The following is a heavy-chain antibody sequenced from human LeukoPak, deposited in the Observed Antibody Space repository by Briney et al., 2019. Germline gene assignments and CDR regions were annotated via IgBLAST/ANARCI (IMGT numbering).Heavy chain of an antibody. D-gene: IGHD6-19*01. CDR2: ISSTSTYI. Sequence: GGSLRLSCAASGFTFSNYKMNWVRQAPGKGLEWVSSISSTSTYINYADSVKGRFTISRDNAKKSLYLKMNSLRAEDTAFYYCARVGYSSGWRAPDFDYWGQGTLVTVSS. CDR3: ARVGYSSGWRAPDFDY. V-gene: IGHV3-21*01. CDR1: GFTFSNYK. J-gene: IGHJ4*02.